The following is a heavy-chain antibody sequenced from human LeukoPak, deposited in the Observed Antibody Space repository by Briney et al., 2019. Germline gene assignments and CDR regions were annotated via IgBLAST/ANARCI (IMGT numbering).Heavy chain of an antibody. Sequence: PGGSLRLSCAASGFTFSSYAMHWVRQAPGKGLEWVAVISYDGSNKYYADSVKGRFTISRDNSKNTLYLQMNSLRAEDTAVYFCSRDGYNLFAFGFWGPRDNGHRLF. CDR2: ISYDGSNK. V-gene: IGHV3-30*04. D-gene: IGHD5-24*01. J-gene: IGHJ3*01. CDR3: SRDGYNLFAFGF. CDR1: GFTFSSYA.